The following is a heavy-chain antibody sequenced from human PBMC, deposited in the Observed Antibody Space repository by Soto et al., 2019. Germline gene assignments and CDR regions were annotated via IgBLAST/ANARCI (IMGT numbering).Heavy chain of an antibody. CDR3: ATGDGSSALDY. V-gene: IGHV1-69*13. J-gene: IGHJ4*02. Sequence: ASGKGSCKASGGTVSSYAISWVRQAPGQGREWMGGIIPIFGTANYAQKFQGRVTTTADESTSTAYMELSSLRSEDTAVYYCATGDGSSALDYWGQGTLVTVSS. CDR2: IIPIFGTA. CDR1: GGTVSSYA. D-gene: IGHD5-12*01.